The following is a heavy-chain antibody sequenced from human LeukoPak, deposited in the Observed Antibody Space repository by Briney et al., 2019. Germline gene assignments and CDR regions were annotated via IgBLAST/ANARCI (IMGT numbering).Heavy chain of an antibody. V-gene: IGHV3-30*03. CDR2: MSYDETNE. CDR1: GFPFTTYG. D-gene: IGHD5-18*01. J-gene: IGHJ4*02. Sequence: GGSLRLSCAASGFPFTTYGMHWVRQAPGKGLEWVAVMSYDETNEYYADSVKGRFTISRDNSKNMVYLQMDSLRPEDTAVYYCAGIQYWPLKYYFDYWGQGTPVTVSS. CDR3: AGIQYWPLKYYFDY.